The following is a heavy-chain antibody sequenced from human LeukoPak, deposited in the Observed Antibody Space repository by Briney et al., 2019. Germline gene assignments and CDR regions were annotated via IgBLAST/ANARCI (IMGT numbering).Heavy chain of an antibody. Sequence: SLLLSCSAASFSFVNYALNWFRRAPGGELEGWVFIRRKAYGGKTEYDAYVKGRFTISRDDTKSIAYKQMNSLKTEDTAVYYCTRGRRATNDYWGQGTLVTASS. CDR3: TRGRRATNDY. CDR1: SFSFVNYA. CDR2: IRRKAYGGKT. D-gene: IGHD1-26*01. J-gene: IGHJ4*02. V-gene: IGHV3-49*03.